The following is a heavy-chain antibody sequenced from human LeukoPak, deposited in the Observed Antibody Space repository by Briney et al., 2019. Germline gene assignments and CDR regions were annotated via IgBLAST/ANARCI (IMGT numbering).Heavy chain of an antibody. D-gene: IGHD6-13*01. J-gene: IGHJ2*01. CDR3: ARAAYSSTWYSRYFDL. CDR2: ISGSGGST. Sequence: HPGGSLRLSCAASGFTFSSYAMSWARQAPGKGLEWVSAISGSGGSTYYADSVKGRFTISRENAKNSLYLQMNSLRAGDTAVYYCARAAYSSTWYSRYFDLWGRGTLVTVSS. V-gene: IGHV3-23*01. CDR1: GFTFSSYA.